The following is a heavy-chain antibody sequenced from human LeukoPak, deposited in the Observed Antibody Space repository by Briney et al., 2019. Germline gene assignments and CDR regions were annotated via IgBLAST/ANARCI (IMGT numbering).Heavy chain of an antibody. J-gene: IGHJ4*02. CDR3: AKGQSSSGLRNYFDY. CDR2: ISASGGTT. V-gene: IGHV3-23*01. Sequence: PGESLRLSCAASGFTFSSYAMSWARQAPGKGLEWVSGISASGGTTYYADSVKGRFPISRDNSKNTLYLQMNSLRAEDTAVYYCAKGQSSSGLRNYFDYWGQGTLVTVSS. D-gene: IGHD3-22*01. CDR1: GFTFSSYA.